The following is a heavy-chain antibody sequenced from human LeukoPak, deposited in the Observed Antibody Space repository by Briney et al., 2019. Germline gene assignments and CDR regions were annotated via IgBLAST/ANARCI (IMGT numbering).Heavy chain of an antibody. Sequence: PGGSLRLSCAASGFTFSSYGMHWVRQAPGKGLEWVAFIRYDGSNKYYADSVKGRFTISRDNSKNTLYLQMNSLRAEDTAVYYCAKEGSRGFYFDYWGQGTLVTVSS. D-gene: IGHD3-10*01. CDR3: AKEGSRGFYFDY. J-gene: IGHJ4*02. V-gene: IGHV3-30*02. CDR1: GFTFSSYG. CDR2: IRYDGSNK.